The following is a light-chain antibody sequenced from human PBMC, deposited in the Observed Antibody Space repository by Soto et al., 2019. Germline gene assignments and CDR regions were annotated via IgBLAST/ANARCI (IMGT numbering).Light chain of an antibody. J-gene: IGLJ1*01. CDR3: GTWDSGLSAHV. CDR1: SSNIGNNY. CDR2: ETN. Sequence: QSVLTQPPSVSAAPGQKVTISCSGSSSNIGNNYVSWYQQLPGTAPKLLIYETNKRPSGIPDRFSGSKSGTSATPGITGLQTGDEADYYCGTWDSGLSAHVFGTGTKVTVL. V-gene: IGLV1-51*02.